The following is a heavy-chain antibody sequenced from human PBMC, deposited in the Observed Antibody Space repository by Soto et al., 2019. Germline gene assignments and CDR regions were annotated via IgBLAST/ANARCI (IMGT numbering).Heavy chain of an antibody. V-gene: IGHV3-23*01. CDR3: AKAGYCSGGSCYSVSYYFDY. CDR2: IRGSGAST. CDR1: AFTFSNYA. Sequence: EVQLLESGGGLVLPGGSLRLSCAASAFTFSNYAMSWVRQAPGKGLEWVSGIRGSGASTYYADSVKGRFTISSDNSKNTLYLQMNRLRAEDTAVYYCAKAGYCSGGSCYSVSYYFDYWGQGTLVTVSS. J-gene: IGHJ4*02. D-gene: IGHD2-15*01.